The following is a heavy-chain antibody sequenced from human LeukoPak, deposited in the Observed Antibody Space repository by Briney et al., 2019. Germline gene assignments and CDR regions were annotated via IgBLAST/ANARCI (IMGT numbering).Heavy chain of an antibody. D-gene: IGHD3-3*01. Sequence: PGGSLRLSCAASGFTFSSYSMNWVRQAPGKGLEWVSSISSSSSYIYYADSVKGRFTISRDNAKNSLYLQMNSLRAEDTAVYYCARGLRFLEWLLDHFDYWGQGTLVTVSS. CDR3: ARGLRFLEWLLDHFDY. CDR2: ISSSSSYI. V-gene: IGHV3-21*01. CDR1: GFTFSSYS. J-gene: IGHJ4*02.